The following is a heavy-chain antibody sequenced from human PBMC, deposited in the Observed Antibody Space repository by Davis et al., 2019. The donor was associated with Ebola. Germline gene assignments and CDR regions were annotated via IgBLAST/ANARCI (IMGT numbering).Heavy chain of an antibody. Sequence: PGGSLRLSCAASAFTFDNYAMTWVRQAPGKGLEWVASIGGSGLNVFYTKSVKGRFTISRDNSRNTVYLQMNSLRAEDTAVYYCAREGGRVQGGMDVWGQGTTVTVSS. CDR1: AFTFDNYA. CDR3: AREGGRVQGGMDV. D-gene: IGHD3-10*01. CDR2: IGGSGLNV. J-gene: IGHJ6*02. V-gene: IGHV3-23*01.